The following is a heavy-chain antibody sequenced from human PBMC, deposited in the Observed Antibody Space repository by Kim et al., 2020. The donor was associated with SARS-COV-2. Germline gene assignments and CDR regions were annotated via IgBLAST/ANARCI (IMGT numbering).Heavy chain of an antibody. CDR2: IYYSGST. Sequence: SETLSLTCTVSGGSISSYYWSWIRQPPGKGLEWIGYIYYSGSTNYNPSLKSRVTISVDTSKNQFSLKLSSVTAADTAVYYCARLGVDWRWVYYYGMDVWGQGTTVTVSS. V-gene: IGHV4-59*01. CDR3: ARLGVDWRWVYYYGMDV. CDR1: GGSISSYY. D-gene: IGHD2-8*02. J-gene: IGHJ6*02.